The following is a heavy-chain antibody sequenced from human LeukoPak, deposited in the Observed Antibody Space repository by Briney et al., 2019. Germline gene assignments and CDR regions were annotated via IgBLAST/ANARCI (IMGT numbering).Heavy chain of an antibody. CDR1: GGSISSSSYY. D-gene: IGHD3-10*01. Sequence: SETLSLTCTVSGGSISSSSYYWGWIRQPPGKGLEWIGSIYYSGSTNYNPSLKSRVTISVDTSKNQFSLKLSSVTAADTAVYYCARVMVRGVMVSRWVYNWFDPWGQGTLVTVSS. CDR2: IYYSGST. V-gene: IGHV4-39*07. CDR3: ARVMVRGVMVSRWVYNWFDP. J-gene: IGHJ5*02.